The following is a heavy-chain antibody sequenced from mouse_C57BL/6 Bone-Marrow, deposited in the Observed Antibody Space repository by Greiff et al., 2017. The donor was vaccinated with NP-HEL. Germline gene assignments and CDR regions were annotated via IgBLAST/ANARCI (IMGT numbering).Heavy chain of an antibody. CDR2: IYPGSGST. Sequence: QVQLKQPGAELVKPGASVKMSCKASGYTFTSYWITWVKQRPGQGLEWIGDIYPGSGSTNYNEKFKSKATLTVDTSSSTAYMQLSSLTSEDSAVYYCAREGLWRGFPYFDYWGQGTTLTVSS. CDR3: AREGLWRGFPYFDY. CDR1: GYTFTSYW. J-gene: IGHJ2*01. V-gene: IGHV1-55*01. D-gene: IGHD6-5*01.